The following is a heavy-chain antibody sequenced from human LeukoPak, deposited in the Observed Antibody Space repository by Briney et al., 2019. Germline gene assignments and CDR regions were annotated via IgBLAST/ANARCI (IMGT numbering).Heavy chain of an antibody. D-gene: IGHD3-10*02. CDR3: AELGITMIGGV. J-gene: IGHJ6*04. Sequence: GGSLRLSCVASGFTFSSRDWMTWVRQAPGKGLEWVANIKQDGSEKNYVDSVKGRFTISRDNAKNSLYLQMNSLKAEDTAVYYCAELGITMIGGVWGKGTTVTISS. CDR1: GFTFSSRDW. V-gene: IGHV3-7*01. CDR2: IKQDGSEK.